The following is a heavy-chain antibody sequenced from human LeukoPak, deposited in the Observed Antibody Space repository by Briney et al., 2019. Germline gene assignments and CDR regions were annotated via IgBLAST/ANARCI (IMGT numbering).Heavy chain of an antibody. V-gene: IGHV4-59*01. CDR3: ARRAATGYYFDS. CDR1: GVSMSSYY. Sequence: SETLSLTCTVSGVSMSSYYWSWIRQPPGKGLEWIGYTFSSGYTNYNPSLKSRITISVDTSKNQFSLKLSSVTAADTAVYYCARRAATGYYFDSWGQGTLVTVSS. CDR2: TFSSGYT. D-gene: IGHD6-13*01. J-gene: IGHJ4*02.